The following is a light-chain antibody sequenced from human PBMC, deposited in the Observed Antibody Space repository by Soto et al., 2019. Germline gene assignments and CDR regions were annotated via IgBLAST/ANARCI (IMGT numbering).Light chain of an antibody. CDR1: QSISSG. Sequence: DIQMTQSPASLSASVGDRVTITCRGSQSISSGLAWYQQKPGEAPKLVIYDASSLESGVPSRFSGSGSGTEFTLTISSLQPDDFATYYCQQYNSYSQTFGQGTEVDI. V-gene: IGKV1-5*01. CDR2: DAS. CDR3: QQYNSYSQT. J-gene: IGKJ1*01.